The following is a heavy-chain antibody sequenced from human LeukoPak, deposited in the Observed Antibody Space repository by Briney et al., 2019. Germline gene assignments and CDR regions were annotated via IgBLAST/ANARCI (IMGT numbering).Heavy chain of an antibody. V-gene: IGHV4-59*11. J-gene: IGHJ4*02. CDR2: IHYSGST. D-gene: IGHD7-27*01. Sequence: SEALSLTCTVPGGSISSHYWSWIRQPPGKGLEWIGYIHYSGSTNYNPSLKSRVTISVDTSKNQFSLKLSSVTAAVTAVYYCARDRLGNFDYWGQGTLVTVSS. CDR3: ARDRLGNFDY. CDR1: GGSISSHY.